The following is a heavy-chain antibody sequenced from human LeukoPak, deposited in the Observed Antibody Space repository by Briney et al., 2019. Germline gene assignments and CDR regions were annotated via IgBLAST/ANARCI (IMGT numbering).Heavy chain of an antibody. CDR2: ISSSSSYI. D-gene: IGHD1-14*01. V-gene: IGHV3-21*01. CDR3: ARGSLTGFDY. J-gene: IGHJ4*02. CDR1: GFTFSSYS. Sequence: PGGSLRLSCAASGFTFSSYSMTWVRQAPGKGLEWVSSISSSSSYIYYADSVKGRFTISRDNAKNSLYLQMNSLRAEDTAVYYCARGSLTGFDYWGQGTLVTVSS.